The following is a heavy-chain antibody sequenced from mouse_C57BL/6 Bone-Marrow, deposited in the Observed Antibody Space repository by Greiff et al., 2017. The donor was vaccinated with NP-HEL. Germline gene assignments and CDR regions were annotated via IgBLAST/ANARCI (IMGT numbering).Heavy chain of an antibody. CDR3: ARQYDYDDLDY. Sequence: VQLMESGGGLVKPGGSLKLSCAASGFTFSSYTMSWVRQTPEKRLEWVATISGGGGNTYYPDSVKGRFTISRANAKNTVYLQMSSMRSEDTALYYCARQYDYDDLDYWGQGTTLTVSS. D-gene: IGHD2-4*01. J-gene: IGHJ2*01. CDR1: GFTFSSYT. V-gene: IGHV5-9*01. CDR2: ISGGGGNT.